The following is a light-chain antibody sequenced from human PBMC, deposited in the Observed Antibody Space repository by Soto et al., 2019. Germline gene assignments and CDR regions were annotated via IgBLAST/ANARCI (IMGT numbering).Light chain of an antibody. V-gene: IGKV1-39*01. J-gene: IGKJ3*01. CDR1: QSINKY. Sequence: DIQMTQSPSSLSASVGDRVTITCRASQSINKYINWYQQKPGKAPNLLINGASSLQSGVPSRFSGSGSGTDFTLTISNLQPDDFSTYYCQQTYSTPFTFGPGTKVDIK. CDR2: GAS. CDR3: QQTYSTPFT.